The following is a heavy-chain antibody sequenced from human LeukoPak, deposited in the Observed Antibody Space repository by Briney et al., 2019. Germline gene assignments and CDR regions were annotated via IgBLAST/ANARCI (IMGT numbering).Heavy chain of an antibody. D-gene: IGHD6-13*01. CDR1: GGSISSGDYY. CDR2: IYYSGST. J-gene: IGHJ5*02. Sequence: SSETLSLTCTVSGGSISSGDYYWSWIRQPPGKGLEWIGYIYYSGSTYYNPSLKGRVTISVDTSKNQFSLKLSSVTAADTAVYYCARALLSRQQLVPKNWFDPWGQGTLVTVSS. V-gene: IGHV4-30-4*08. CDR3: ARALLSRQQLVPKNWFDP.